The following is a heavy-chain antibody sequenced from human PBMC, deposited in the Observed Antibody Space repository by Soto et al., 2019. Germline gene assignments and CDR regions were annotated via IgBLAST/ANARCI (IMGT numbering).Heavy chain of an antibody. CDR1: GFTFSKYW. CDR2: IKGDESTT. J-gene: IGHJ4*02. Sequence: EVQLVESGGGLVQPGGSLRLSCAASGFTFSKYWIHWVRQAPGKGRVWVSRIKGDESTTNYADSVKGPFTISRDKANVVVFLHMNTMTADDTAVYYCARGGYGLWLNDYWGQGTLVTVSS. D-gene: IGHD5-18*01. CDR3: ARGGYGLWLNDY. V-gene: IGHV3-74*01.